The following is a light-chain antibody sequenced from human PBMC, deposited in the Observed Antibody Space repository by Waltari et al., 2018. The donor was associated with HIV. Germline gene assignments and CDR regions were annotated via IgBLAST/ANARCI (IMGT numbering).Light chain of an antibody. V-gene: IGLV2-14*03. CDR2: DVD. CDR3: ASFTGDNTVM. CDR1: DSDFGLYNF. J-gene: IGLJ3*02. Sequence: AVTQPASVSGLPGQSTTISCTGGDSDFGLYNFVSWYQQHSGKPPKLILYDVDSRASGVSDRFAGARAGNTASLTISGLRAEDEAHYYCASFTGDNTVMFGGGTEVTVL.